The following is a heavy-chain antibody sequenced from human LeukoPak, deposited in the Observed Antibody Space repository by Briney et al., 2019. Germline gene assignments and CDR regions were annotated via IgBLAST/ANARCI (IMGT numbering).Heavy chain of an antibody. CDR3: AKRGMAVADYYFDY. V-gene: IGHV3-23*01. J-gene: IGHJ4*02. D-gene: IGHD6-19*01. CDR1: GFIFSSYA. CDR2: ISGGGGSK. Sequence: GGSLRLSCAATGFIFSSYAMTWVRQAPGKGLEWVSAISGGGGSKYYADSVKGRFTTSRDNSKNTLYLQMNGLGAEDTAIYYCAKRGMAVADYYFDYWGQGTLVTASS.